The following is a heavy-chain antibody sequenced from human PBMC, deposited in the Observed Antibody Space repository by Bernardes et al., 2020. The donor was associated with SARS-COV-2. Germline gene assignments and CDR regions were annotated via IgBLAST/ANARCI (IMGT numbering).Heavy chain of an antibody. CDR3: ARQEVGSWPFDY. CDR2: IYYSET. J-gene: IGHJ4*02. Sequence: SETLSLTCTVSGGSISSFYWSWVRQPPGKGLEWIGYIYYSETTYNPSLKSRVAISVDTSRNQFSLRLNSVTAADTAVYYCARQEVGSWPFDYWGEGTLVPVSS. V-gene: IGHV4-59*08. D-gene: IGHD6-13*01. CDR1: GGSISSFY.